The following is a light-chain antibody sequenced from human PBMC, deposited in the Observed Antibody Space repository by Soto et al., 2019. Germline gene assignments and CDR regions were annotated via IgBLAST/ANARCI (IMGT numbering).Light chain of an antibody. Sequence: IQMTQSPSSLSASVGDRVTITCRASQGIRSELGWYQQKPGKAPNLLIYTAYSLQSGVPSRFSGSGSGTDFTLTISSLQPEDFATYYFIQDYNYPRTFGGGTKVDIK. J-gene: IGKJ4*01. V-gene: IGKV1-6*01. CDR2: TAY. CDR1: QGIRSE. CDR3: IQDYNYPRT.